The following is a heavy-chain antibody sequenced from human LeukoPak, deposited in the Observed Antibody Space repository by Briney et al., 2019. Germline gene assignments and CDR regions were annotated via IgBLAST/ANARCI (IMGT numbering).Heavy chain of an antibody. CDR2: ISSSSSYI. J-gene: IGHJ3*02. CDR3: ARVSRDAFDI. Sequence: GGSLRLSCAVSGFTFSSYSMNWVHQAPGKGLEWVSSISSSSSYIYYADSVKGRFTISRDNAKNSLYLQMNSLRAEDTAVYYCARVSRDAFDIWGQGTMVTVSS. CDR1: GFTFSSYS. V-gene: IGHV3-21*01.